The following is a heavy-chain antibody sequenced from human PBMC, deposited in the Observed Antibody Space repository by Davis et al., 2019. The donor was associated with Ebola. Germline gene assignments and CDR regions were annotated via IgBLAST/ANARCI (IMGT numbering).Heavy chain of an antibody. J-gene: IGHJ6*03. Sequence: PSETLSLTCTVSGGSISSHYWSWIRQPPGKGLEWIGYIYYSGSTNYNPSLKSRVTISVDTSKNQFSLKLSSVTAADTAVYYCARGLVVPAASYYHYMDVWGKGTTVTVSS. CDR1: GGSISSHY. D-gene: IGHD2-2*01. V-gene: IGHV4-59*11. CDR2: IYYSGST. CDR3: ARGLVVPAASYYHYMDV.